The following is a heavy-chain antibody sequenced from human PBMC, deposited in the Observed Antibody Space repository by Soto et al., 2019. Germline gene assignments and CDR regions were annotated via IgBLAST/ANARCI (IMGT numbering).Heavy chain of an antibody. D-gene: IGHD3-10*01. J-gene: IGHJ4*02. CDR3: ERARARGSSFDY. CDR2: IYYSGST. Sequence: QVHLQESGPGLVKPSQTLSLTCIVSGGSISSGGYYWSWIRQHPGKGLEWIGYIYYSGSTYYNPSLKRRVTISVDTSKYQFSLKLSSVTAADTAVYYCERARARGSSFDYWGQGTLVTVSS. V-gene: IGHV4-31*03. CDR1: GGSISSGGYY.